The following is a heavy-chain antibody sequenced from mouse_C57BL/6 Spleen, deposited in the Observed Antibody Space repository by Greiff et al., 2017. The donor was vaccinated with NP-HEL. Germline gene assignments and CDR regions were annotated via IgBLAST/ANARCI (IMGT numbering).Heavy chain of an antibody. CDR3: ARGYDYDSDYYAMDY. CDR2: IYPGSGST. D-gene: IGHD2-4*01. J-gene: IGHJ4*01. Sequence: LVESGAELVKPGASVKMSCKASGYTFTSYWITWVKQRPGQGLEWIGDIYPGSGSTNYNEKFKSKATLTVDTSSSTAYMQLSSLTSEDSAVYYCARGYDYDSDYYAMDYWGQGTSVTVSS. V-gene: IGHV1-55*01. CDR1: GYTFTSYW.